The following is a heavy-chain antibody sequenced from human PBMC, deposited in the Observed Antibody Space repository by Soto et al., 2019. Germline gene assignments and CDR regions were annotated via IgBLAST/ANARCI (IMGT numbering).Heavy chain of an antibody. V-gene: IGHV3-30-3*01. D-gene: IGHD3-22*01. CDR1: GFTFSSYA. J-gene: IGHJ4*02. Sequence: GGSLRLACAASGFTFSSYAMHWVRKDPGKGLEWVAVISYDGSNKYYADSVKGRFTISRDNSKNTLYLQMNSLRAEDTAVYYCARDLYDSSGYCLALDYWGQGTLVTVSS. CDR3: ARDLYDSSGYCLALDY. CDR2: ISYDGSNK.